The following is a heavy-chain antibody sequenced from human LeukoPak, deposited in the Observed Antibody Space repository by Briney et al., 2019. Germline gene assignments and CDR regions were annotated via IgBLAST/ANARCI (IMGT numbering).Heavy chain of an antibody. CDR1: GFTFSNYA. J-gene: IGHJ4*02. CDR2: ISYDGSNK. V-gene: IGHV3-30-3*01. CDR3: ARAVYRYGIDFDY. D-gene: IGHD5-18*01. Sequence: PGGSLRLSCAASGFTFSNYAMHWVRQAPGKGLEWVAVISYDGSNKYYADSVKSRFTISRDNSKNTLYLQMNSLRAEDTAVYYCARAVYRYGIDFDYWGQGTLVTVSS.